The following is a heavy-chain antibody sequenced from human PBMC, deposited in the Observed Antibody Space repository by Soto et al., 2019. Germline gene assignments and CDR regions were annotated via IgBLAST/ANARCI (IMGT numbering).Heavy chain of an antibody. CDR1: GFTFSSYS. J-gene: IGHJ4*02. V-gene: IGHV3-48*01. Sequence: GGSLRLSCAASGFTFSSYSMNWVRQAPGKGLEWVSYISSSSSTIYYADSVKGRFTISRDNAKNSLYLQMNSLRAEDTAVYYCAGTYCSSTSCYAGGDYWGQGTLVTVSS. D-gene: IGHD2-2*01. CDR3: AGTYCSSTSCYAGGDY. CDR2: ISSSSSTI.